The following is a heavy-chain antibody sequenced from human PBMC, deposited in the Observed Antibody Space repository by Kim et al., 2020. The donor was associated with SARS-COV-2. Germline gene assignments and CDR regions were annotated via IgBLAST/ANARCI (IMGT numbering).Heavy chain of an antibody. Sequence: SETLSLTCTVSGGSISSGGYYWSWIRQHPGKGLEWIGYIYYSGSTYYNPSLKSRVTISVDTSKNQFSLKLSSVTAADTAVYYCARDPDYYGSGSWYYGMDVWGQGTTVTVSS. D-gene: IGHD3-10*01. J-gene: IGHJ6*02. CDR2: IYYSGST. V-gene: IGHV4-31*03. CDR1: GGSISSGGYY. CDR3: ARDPDYYGSGSWYYGMDV.